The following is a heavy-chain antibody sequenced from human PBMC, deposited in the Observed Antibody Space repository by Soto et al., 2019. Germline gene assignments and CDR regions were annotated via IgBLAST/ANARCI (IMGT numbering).Heavy chain of an antibody. CDR2: INHSGST. CDR1: WGSFSGYH. D-gene: IGHD6-6*01. Sequence: SDTVALTFAVFWGSFSGYHCILILHPPLNWLELIGEINHSGSTNYNPSLKSRVIISLETSKNQFSLILTSVTAADTAVYYCARGLSSSATLSNHYGMEVWGKGHTVTVS. CDR3: ARGLSSSATLSNHYGMEV. V-gene: IGHV4-34*01. J-gene: IGHJ6*04.